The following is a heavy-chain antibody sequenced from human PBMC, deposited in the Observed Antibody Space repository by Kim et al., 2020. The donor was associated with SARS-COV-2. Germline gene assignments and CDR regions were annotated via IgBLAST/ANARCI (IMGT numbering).Heavy chain of an antibody. CDR2: IIPIFGTA. V-gene: IGHV1-69*13. CDR1: GGTFSSYA. CDR3: ARDRGYSSSWYLYSTGYYYYMDV. D-gene: IGHD6-13*01. Sequence: SVKVSCKASGGTFSSYAISWVRQAPGQGLEWIGGIIPIFGTANYAQKFQGRVTITADESTRTAYMELSSLRSEDTAVYYCARDRGYSSSWYLYSTGYYYYMDVWGKGTTVTVSS. J-gene: IGHJ6*03.